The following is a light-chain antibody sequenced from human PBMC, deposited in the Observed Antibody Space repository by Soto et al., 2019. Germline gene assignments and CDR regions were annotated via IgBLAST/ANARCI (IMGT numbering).Light chain of an antibody. CDR1: QSVSSY. V-gene: IGKV3-11*01. CDR3: TQRSTWPWT. CDR2: DAS. J-gene: IGKJ1*01. Sequence: EIVLTQSPATLSLSPGARATLSCRAGQSVSSYLAWYQQKPGQAPRLLIYDASNRATGIPARFSGSGSGTDSTLTISSLEPEDDAVYYCTQRSTWPWTIGQGTKVEIK.